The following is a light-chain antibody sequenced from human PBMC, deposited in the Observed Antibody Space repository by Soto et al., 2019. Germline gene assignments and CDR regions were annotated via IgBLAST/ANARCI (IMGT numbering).Light chain of an antibody. CDR3: QQVYGHPPA. CDR2: GAS. V-gene: IGKV1-9*01. CDR1: QGIRHY. Sequence: DIQLTQSPYFLSASVGARVTITCRASQGIRHYLAWYQQKPGKAPSLLMYGASTLQSGVPSRFSGSGSGTEFTLTISSLQPEDVATYFCQQVYGHPPAFGPGTRLDI. J-gene: IGKJ5*01.